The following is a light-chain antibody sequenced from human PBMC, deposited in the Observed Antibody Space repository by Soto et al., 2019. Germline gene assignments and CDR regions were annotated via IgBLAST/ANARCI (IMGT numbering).Light chain of an antibody. Sequence: EIVLTQSPGTLSLSPGERATLSCRASQSLSSNSLVWYQQKPGQAPRLLIYAASSRATGIPDRFSGSGSGTDFTLTLSRLEPEDFAVYYCPLYQYGASPLFTFGPGIKVDIK. V-gene: IGKV3-20*01. J-gene: IGKJ3*01. CDR2: AAS. CDR1: QSLSSNS. CDR3: PLYQYGASPLFT.